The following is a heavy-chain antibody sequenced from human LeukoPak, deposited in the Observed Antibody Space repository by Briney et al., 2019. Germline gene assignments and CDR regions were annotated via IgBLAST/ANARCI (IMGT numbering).Heavy chain of an antibody. CDR3: ASAMIGVPDDAFDI. CDR2: IWYDGSNK. CDR1: GFTFSSYG. D-gene: IGHD3-22*01. Sequence: GGSLRLSCAASGFTFSSYGMHWVRQAPGKGLEWVAVIWYDGSNKYYVDSVKGRFTISRDNSKNTLYLQMNSLRAEDTAVYYCASAMIGVPDDAFDIWGQGTMVTVSS. V-gene: IGHV3-33*01. J-gene: IGHJ3*02.